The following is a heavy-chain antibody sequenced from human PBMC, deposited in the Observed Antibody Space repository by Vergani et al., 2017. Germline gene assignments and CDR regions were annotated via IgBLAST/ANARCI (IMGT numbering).Heavy chain of an antibody. D-gene: IGHD3-3*01. Sequence: QVQLVESGGGVVQPGGSLRLSCGASGFTFSNYGMHWVRQAPGKGLEWVTFIRYDGSNTYYADSVKGRFTISRDNSKNTLFLQLNSLRAEDSAVYYCSRDPVEWILSHYYMDVWGKGTTVTVSS. CDR2: IRYDGSNT. V-gene: IGHV3-30*02. CDR1: GFTFSNYG. CDR3: SRDPVEWILSHYYMDV. J-gene: IGHJ6*03.